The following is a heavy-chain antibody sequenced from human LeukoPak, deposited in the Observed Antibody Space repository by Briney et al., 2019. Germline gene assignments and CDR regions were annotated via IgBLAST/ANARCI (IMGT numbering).Heavy chain of an antibody. D-gene: IGHD3-22*01. CDR2: IIPIFGTA. Sequence: SVKVSCKASGYTFTSYGISWVRQAPGQGLEWMGGIIPIFGTANYAQKFQGRVTITADESTSTAYMELSSLRSEDTAVYYCARARDTATMAHLMIVVGNPVGYGMDVWGQGTTVTVSS. V-gene: IGHV1-69*13. CDR1: GYTFTSYG. CDR3: ARARDTATMAHLMIVVGNPVGYGMDV. J-gene: IGHJ6*02.